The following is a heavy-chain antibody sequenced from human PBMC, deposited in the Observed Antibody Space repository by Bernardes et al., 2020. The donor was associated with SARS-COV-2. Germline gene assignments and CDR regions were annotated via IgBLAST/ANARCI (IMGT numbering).Heavy chain of an antibody. J-gene: IGHJ6*02. CDR2: INHSGST. CDR1: GGSFSGYY. D-gene: IGHD3-3*01. CDR3: ARGPESGYSMDV. Sequence: SETLSLTCAVYGGSFSGYYWSWIRQPPGKGLEWIGEINHSGSTNYNPSLKSRVTISVDTSKNQFSLKLSSVTAADTAVYYCARGPESGYSMDVWGQGTTVTVSS. V-gene: IGHV4-34*01.